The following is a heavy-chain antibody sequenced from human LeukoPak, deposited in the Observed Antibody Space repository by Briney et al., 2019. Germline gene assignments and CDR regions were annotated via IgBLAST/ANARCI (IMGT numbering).Heavy chain of an antibody. CDR3: AKDVSRGWYSSSWYGGYFDL. J-gene: IGHJ2*01. Sequence: GGSLRLSCAASGFTFSSYAMSWVRQAPGKGLEWVSAISGSGGSTYYADSVKGRFTISRDNSKNTLYLQMNRLRAEDTAVYYCAKDVSRGWYSSSWYGGYFDLWGRGTLVTVSS. CDR2: ISGSGGST. V-gene: IGHV3-23*01. D-gene: IGHD6-13*01. CDR1: GFTFSSYA.